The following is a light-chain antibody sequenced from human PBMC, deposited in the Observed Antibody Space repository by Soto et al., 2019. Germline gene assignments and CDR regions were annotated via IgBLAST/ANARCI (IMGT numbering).Light chain of an antibody. V-gene: IGLV2-14*03. J-gene: IGLJ2*01. CDR3: TSWTTSTTMI. CDR2: DVN. Sequence: QSALTQPASVSGSPGQSITISCTGTSSDIGAYNFVSWYQQHPGKAPKLMLYDVNIRPSGVSNHFSGSKSGNTASLTISGLQAEDEADYYCTSWTTSTTMIFGGGTKLPVL. CDR1: SSDIGAYNF.